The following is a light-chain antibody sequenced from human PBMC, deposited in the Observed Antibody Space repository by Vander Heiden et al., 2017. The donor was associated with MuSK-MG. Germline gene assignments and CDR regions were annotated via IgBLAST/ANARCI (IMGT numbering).Light chain of an antibody. CDR2: EVS. CDR1: SSDVGGFNY. CDR3: SSYTNSNAVI. Sequence: QSALTQPASVSGSLGQSINISCTGASSDVGGFNYVSWYQQTPGNAPKLIIFEVSNRTSVISGRFSGSKAGNTASLTISGLQAEDEADYYGSSYTNSNAVIFGGGTKLTVL. V-gene: IGLV2-14*01. J-gene: IGLJ2*01.